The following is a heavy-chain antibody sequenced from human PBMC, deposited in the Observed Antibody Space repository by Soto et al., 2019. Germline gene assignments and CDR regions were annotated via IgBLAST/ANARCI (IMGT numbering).Heavy chain of an antibody. CDR2: LYDLDGS. CDR3: ATWHEREHAYDV. J-gene: IGHJ3*01. V-gene: IGHV3-66*01. CDR1: GFTFSTYG. Sequence: VQLVESGGGVVQPGRSLRLSCAASGFTFSTYGMHWVRQAPGKGLEWVSALYDLDGSFYAASVKGRFTTSSDSSKTTVYLQMNDLRPDDTAVYYCATWHEREHAYDVWGQGTTVTVSS. D-gene: IGHD1-1*01.